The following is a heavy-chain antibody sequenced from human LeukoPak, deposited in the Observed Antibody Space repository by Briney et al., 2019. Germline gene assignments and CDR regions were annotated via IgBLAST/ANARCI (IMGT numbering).Heavy chain of an antibody. V-gene: IGHV3-7*01. CDR2: IKQDGSEK. CDR3: ARVRPGQWLLRDAFDI. Sequence: AGGSLRLSCAASGFTFSSYWMSWVRQAPGKGLEWVANIKQDGSEKYYVDSVKGRFTISRDNAKNSLYLQMNSLRAEDTALYYCARVRPGQWLLRDAFDIWGQGTMVTVSS. CDR1: GFTFSSYW. D-gene: IGHD6-19*01. J-gene: IGHJ3*02.